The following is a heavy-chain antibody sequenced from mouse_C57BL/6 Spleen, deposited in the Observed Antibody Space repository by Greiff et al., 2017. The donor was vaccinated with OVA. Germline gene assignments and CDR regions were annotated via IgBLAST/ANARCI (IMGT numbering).Heavy chain of an antibody. CDR2: ISYDGSN. CDR1: GYSITSGYY. CDR3: ARDHDYDGFAY. Sequence: EVQVVESGPGLVKPSQSLSLTCSVTGYSITSGYYWNWIRQFPGNKLEWMGYISYDGSNNYNPFLKNRILITRDTSKNQFFLKLNYVTTEDTATYYCARDHDYDGFAYWGQGTLVTVSA. V-gene: IGHV3-6*01. J-gene: IGHJ3*01. D-gene: IGHD2-4*01.